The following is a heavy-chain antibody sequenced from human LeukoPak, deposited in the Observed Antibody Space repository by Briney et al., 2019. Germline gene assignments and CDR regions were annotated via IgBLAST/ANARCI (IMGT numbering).Heavy chain of an antibody. CDR3: ARGHYGSGSY. CDR1: GFNFSSFV. J-gene: IGHJ4*02. D-gene: IGHD3-10*01. Sequence: PGGSLRLSCAASGFNFSSFVMHWVRQAPGKGLEWVAVIWYDGSNKYYADSVKGRFTISRDNSKNSLYLQMNSLRAEDTAVYYCARGHYGSGSYWGQGTLVTVSS. CDR2: IWYDGSNK. V-gene: IGHV3-33*01.